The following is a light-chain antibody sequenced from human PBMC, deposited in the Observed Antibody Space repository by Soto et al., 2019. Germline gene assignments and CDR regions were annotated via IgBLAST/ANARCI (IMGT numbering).Light chain of an antibody. CDR1: QSVSSSC. Sequence: EIQMTQSPSTLSVSPGERATLSCRASQSVSSSCLAWYQQKPGKAPTLLIYGASSRTTGIPDRFSGSGSGTDFTLTISSLQPDDFAAYYCQQYGSSPATFGQGTKVDIK. V-gene: IGKV3-20*01. CDR2: GAS. CDR3: QQYGSSPAT. J-gene: IGKJ1*01.